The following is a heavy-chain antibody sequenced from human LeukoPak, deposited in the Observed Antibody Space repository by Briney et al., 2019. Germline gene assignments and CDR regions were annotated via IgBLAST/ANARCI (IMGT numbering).Heavy chain of an antibody. CDR3: ARAVVPAAPTYFDY. Sequence: GASVKVSCKASGYTFTSYAFSWVRQAPGQGLEWVGWISNYNGDTNYAQKFQGRVTMTRDTSISTAYMELSRLRSDDTAVYYCARAVVPAAPTYFDYWGQGTLVTVSS. CDR1: GYTFTSYA. CDR2: ISNYNGDT. J-gene: IGHJ4*02. D-gene: IGHD2-2*01. V-gene: IGHV1-18*01.